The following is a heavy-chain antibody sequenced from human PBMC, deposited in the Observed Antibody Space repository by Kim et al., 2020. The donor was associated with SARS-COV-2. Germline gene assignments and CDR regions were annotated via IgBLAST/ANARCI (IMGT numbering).Heavy chain of an antibody. D-gene: IGHD6-13*01. Sequence: EQKFQGRVTMTEDTSTDTAAMELSSLRSEDTAVYYCATSPAIVAAGWFDPWGQGTLVTVSS. V-gene: IGHV1-24*01. CDR3: ATSPAIVAAGWFDP. J-gene: IGHJ5*02.